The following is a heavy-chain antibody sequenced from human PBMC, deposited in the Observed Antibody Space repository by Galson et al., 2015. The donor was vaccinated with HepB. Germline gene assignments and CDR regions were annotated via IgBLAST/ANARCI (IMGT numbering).Heavy chain of an antibody. V-gene: IGHV3-73*01. J-gene: IGHJ6*02. D-gene: IGHD6-13*01. CDR2: IRNRANNYAT. CDR1: GFTFSGSG. CDR3: TRPGYGSSWFLDYSHGMDI. Sequence: SLRLSCAASGFTFSGSGIHWVRLASGKGLEWVGRIRNRANNYATAYAESVRGRFTVSRDDSKNTAYLQMNSLKTEDTAVYYCTRPGYGSSWFLDYSHGMDIWGQGTTVIVS.